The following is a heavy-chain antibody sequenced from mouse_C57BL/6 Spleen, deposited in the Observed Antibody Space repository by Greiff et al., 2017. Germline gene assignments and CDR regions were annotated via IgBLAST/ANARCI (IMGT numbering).Heavy chain of an antibody. V-gene: IGHV10-1*01. CDR1: GFSFNTYA. CDR2: IRSKSNNYAT. CDR3: VGHLSHGYAIDY. Sequence: EVQRVESGGGLVQPKGSLKLSCAASGFSFNTYAMNWVRQAPGKGLEWVARIRSKSNNYATYYADSVKYRFTISRDDSASMLYLQMNNLKTENTAMYSCVGHLSHGYAIDYWGQGTSVTVSS. J-gene: IGHJ4*01. D-gene: IGHD1-1*01.